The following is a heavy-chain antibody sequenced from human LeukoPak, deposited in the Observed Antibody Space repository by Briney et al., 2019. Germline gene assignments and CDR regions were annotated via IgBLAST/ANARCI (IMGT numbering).Heavy chain of an antibody. J-gene: IGHJ4*02. V-gene: IGHV3-30*18. Sequence: GGSLRLSCAASGFTFSSYGMHWVRQAPGKGLEWVAVISYDGSNKYYADSVKGRFTISRDNSKNTLYLQMNSLRAEDTAVYYCAKEGYSSVRNGGYFDYWGQGTLVTVSS. CDR2: ISYDGSNK. CDR1: GFTFSSYG. D-gene: IGHD6-19*01. CDR3: AKEGYSSVRNGGYFDY.